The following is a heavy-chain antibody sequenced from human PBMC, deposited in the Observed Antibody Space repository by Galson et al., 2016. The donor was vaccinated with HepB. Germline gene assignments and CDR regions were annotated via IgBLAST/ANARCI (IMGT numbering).Heavy chain of an antibody. CDR2: ISVSNGDT. CDR1: GYMFTSYG. V-gene: IGHV1-18*01. J-gene: IGHJ3*02. Sequence: VKVSCKGSGYMFTSYGISWVRQAPGQGLEWMGWISVSNGDTNYAQKLRGRVTMTTDTSTNTAYMELRSLRSDDTAVCYCARDPYYEILTGYRRAQTFDIWGQGTMVTVSS. D-gene: IGHD3-9*01. CDR3: ARDPYYEILTGYRRAQTFDI.